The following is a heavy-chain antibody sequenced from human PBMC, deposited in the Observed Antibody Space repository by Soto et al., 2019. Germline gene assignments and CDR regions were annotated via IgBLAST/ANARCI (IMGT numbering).Heavy chain of an antibody. D-gene: IGHD4-4*01. Sequence: GGSLRLSCAASGFTFSSYSMNWVRQAPGEGLEWVSRISSSSSYIYYADSVKGRFTISRDNAKNSSYLQMNSLRAEDTAVYYSAGYSYSSYQLDYWGQGPPVTV. CDR1: GFTFSSYS. V-gene: IGHV3-21*01. CDR3: AGYSYSSYQLDY. J-gene: IGHJ4*02. CDR2: ISSSSSYI.